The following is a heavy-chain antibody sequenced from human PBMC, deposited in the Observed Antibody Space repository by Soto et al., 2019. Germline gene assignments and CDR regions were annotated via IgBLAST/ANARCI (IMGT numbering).Heavy chain of an antibody. V-gene: IGHV4-61*01. CDR3: ARYRREAVAGYTLDN. Sequence: SETLSLTCTVSGASVSSATHYWNWIRQPPGKPLEWIGYVYNSGSTNYNPSLKSRVTISEDTSKSQFSLKVNSMTAADTAVYYCARYRREAVAGYTLDNWGQGILVTVSS. D-gene: IGHD6-13*01. CDR2: VYNSGST. J-gene: IGHJ4*02. CDR1: GASVSSATHY.